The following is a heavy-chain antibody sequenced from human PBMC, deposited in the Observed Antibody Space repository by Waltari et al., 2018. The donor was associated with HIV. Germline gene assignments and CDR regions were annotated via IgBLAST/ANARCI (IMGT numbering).Heavy chain of an antibody. V-gene: IGHV5-51*03. Sequence: EVQLVQSGAAVKKPGESLKISCKGSGYSFTNYWIAWVRQMPGQGLEGMGDSEPGDSDTRYNPAFQGQVTITADKSIRTAYLQWDSLKGSDTAMYYCARPGNLSSTSWYYFDYWGQGTLVTVSA. D-gene: IGHD2-2*01. CDR3: ARPGNLSSTSWYYFDY. CDR1: GYSFTNYW. J-gene: IGHJ4*02. CDR2: SEPGDSDT.